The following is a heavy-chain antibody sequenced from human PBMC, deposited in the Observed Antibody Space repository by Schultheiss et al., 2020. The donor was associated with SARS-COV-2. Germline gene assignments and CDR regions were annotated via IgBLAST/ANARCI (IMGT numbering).Heavy chain of an antibody. Sequence: SVKVSCKASGGTFSSYAISWVRQAPGQGLEWMGGIIPIFGTANYAQKLQGRVTMTRDTSISTAYMELRSLRSDDTAVYYCARDESSSPFDYWGQGTLVTVSS. CDR2: IIPIFGTA. D-gene: IGHD6-6*01. CDR1: GGTFSSYA. CDR3: ARDESSSPFDY. J-gene: IGHJ4*02. V-gene: IGHV1-69*05.